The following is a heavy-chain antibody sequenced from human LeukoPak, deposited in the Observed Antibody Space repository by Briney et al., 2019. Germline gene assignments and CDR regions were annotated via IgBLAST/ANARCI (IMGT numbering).Heavy chain of an antibody. CDR2: ICGSGAST. J-gene: IGHJ6*03. CDR3: AKVLPPWYRSRDDNYYMDV. Sequence: GVSVTLSCTASGFTFSIYHVLWLRQAPGRALEWVIHICGSGASTSYAFLERRLFTISRDYSKRTLFVQKQSLSAEDTAIYYCAKVLPPWYRSRDDNYYMDVWGKVTTVTVPS. V-gene: IGHV3-23*01. CDR1: GFTFSIYH. D-gene: IGHD6-13*01.